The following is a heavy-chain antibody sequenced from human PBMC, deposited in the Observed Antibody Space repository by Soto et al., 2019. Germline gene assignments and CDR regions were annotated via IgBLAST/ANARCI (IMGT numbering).Heavy chain of an antibody. CDR3: ARDQYCSSTSCYDG. Sequence: VQLVESGGGLVQPGGSLRLSCAASGFTVSSNYMSWVRQAPGKGLEWVSVIYSGGSTYYADSVKGRFTISRDNSKNTLYLQMNSLRAEDTAVYYCARDQYCSSTSCYDGWGQGTLVTVSS. J-gene: IGHJ4*02. D-gene: IGHD2-2*01. V-gene: IGHV3-66*01. CDR1: GFTVSSNY. CDR2: IYSGGST.